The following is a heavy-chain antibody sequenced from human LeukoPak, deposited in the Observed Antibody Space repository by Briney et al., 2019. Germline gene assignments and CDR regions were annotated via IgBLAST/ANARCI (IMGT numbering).Heavy chain of an antibody. Sequence: PSETLSLTCTVSGGSISSYYLSWIRQHAGKGLEWIGRIYSRGTTYNPSLKSRVTMSADTSRNHVSLTLNSVTAADTAVYYCARDSGTTGEVKFDPWGQGTLVTVSS. CDR1: GGSISSYY. CDR2: IYSRGT. J-gene: IGHJ5*02. V-gene: IGHV4-4*07. D-gene: IGHD3-10*01. CDR3: ARDSGTTGEVKFDP.